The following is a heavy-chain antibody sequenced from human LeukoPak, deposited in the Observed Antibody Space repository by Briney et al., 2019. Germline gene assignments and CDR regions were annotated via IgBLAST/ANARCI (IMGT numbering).Heavy chain of an antibody. CDR3: ARENIEMATIDY. V-gene: IGHV4-59*01. CDR1: GGSISSYY. J-gene: IGHJ4*02. D-gene: IGHD5-24*01. CDR2: IYYSGST. Sequence: PSETLSLTCTVSGGSISSYYWSWIRQPPGKGLEWIGYIYYSGSTNYNPSLKSRVTISVDTSKSQFSLKLSSVTAADTAVYYCARENIEMATIDYWGQGTLVTVSS.